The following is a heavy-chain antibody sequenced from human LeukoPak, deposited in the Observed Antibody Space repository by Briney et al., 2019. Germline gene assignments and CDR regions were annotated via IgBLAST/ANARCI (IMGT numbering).Heavy chain of an antibody. D-gene: IGHD4-11*01. CDR3: ARDEGLPAECFQH. J-gene: IGHJ1*01. Sequence: GGSLRLSCVASGFTFSLYNMNWVRQAPGKGLEWVSSISGSDNYIFYADSVKGRFTISRDNAKNSLFLQMDSLRAEDTAVYYCARDEGLPAECFQHWGQGTLVTVSS. CDR1: GFTFSLYN. CDR2: ISGSDNYI. V-gene: IGHV3-21*01.